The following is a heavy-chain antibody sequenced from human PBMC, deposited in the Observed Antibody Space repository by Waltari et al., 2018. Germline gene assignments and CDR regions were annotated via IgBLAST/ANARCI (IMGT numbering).Heavy chain of an antibody. CDR3: VRDANWGKFDY. CDR2: RKEDGNEK. CDR1: GFTFSTYW. J-gene: IGHJ4*01. D-gene: IGHD7-27*01. Sequence: EVQLVESGGDLVQPGGSLRLSCAASGFTFSTYWMNWVRQAPGKGLEGVADRKEDGNEKYYLNSVEGRFTISRDNAKNSLLLQMNSLRADDTAVYYCVRDANWGKFDYWGHGTLVTVSS. V-gene: IGHV3-7*01.